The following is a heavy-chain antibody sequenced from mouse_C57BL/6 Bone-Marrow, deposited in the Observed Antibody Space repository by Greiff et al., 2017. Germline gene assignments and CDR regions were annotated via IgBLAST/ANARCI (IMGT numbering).Heavy chain of an antibody. CDR1: GFSLTSYG. D-gene: IGHD1-1*02. J-gene: IGHJ4*01. CDR3: AKTVVSHYYAMDY. Sequence: VQLQQSGPGLVQPSQSLSITCTVSGFSLTSYGVHWVRQSPGKGLEWLGVLWRGGSTDYNAAFMSRLSITKDNSKSQVFFKMNSLQADDTAIYYCAKTVVSHYYAMDYWGQGTSVTVSS. CDR2: LWRGGST. V-gene: IGHV2-5*01.